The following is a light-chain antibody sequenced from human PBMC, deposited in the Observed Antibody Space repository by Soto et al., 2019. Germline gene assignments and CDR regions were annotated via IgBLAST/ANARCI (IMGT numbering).Light chain of an antibody. CDR2: GAS. CDR1: QSVSSSY. CDR3: QQNGSSPPIT. V-gene: IGKV3-20*01. Sequence: EIVLTQSPGTLSLSPGERATLSCRASQSVSSSYLAWYQQKPGQAPRLLIYGASSRATGIPDRFSGSVSGTDFTLTISRLEPEDFAVYYCQQNGSSPPITFGQGKRLEIK. J-gene: IGKJ5*01.